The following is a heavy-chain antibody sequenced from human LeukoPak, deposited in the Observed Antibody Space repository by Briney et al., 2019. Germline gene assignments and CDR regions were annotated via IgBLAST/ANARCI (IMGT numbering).Heavy chain of an antibody. J-gene: IGHJ5*02. CDR2: INPSGGST. V-gene: IGHV1-46*01. CDR1: GYTFTSYY. Sequence: GASMKVSCKASGYTFTSYYMHWVRQAPGQGLEWMGIINPSGGSTSYAQKFQGRVTMTRDTSTSTVYMELSSLRSEDTAVYYCARDRWLRSSSLPNNWFDPWGQGTLVTVSS. D-gene: IGHD5-12*01. CDR3: ARDRWLRSSSLPNNWFDP.